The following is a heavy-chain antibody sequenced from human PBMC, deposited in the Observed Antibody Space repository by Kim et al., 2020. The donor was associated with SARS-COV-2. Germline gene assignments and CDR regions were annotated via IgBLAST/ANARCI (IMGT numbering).Heavy chain of an antibody. CDR3: ARDQVILTMVRGVTNIDY. CDR2: IWYDGSNK. Sequence: GGSLRLSCAASGFTFSSYGMHWVRQAPGKGLEWVAVIWYDGSNKYYADSVKGRFTISRDNSKNTLYLQMNSLRAEDTAVYYCARDQVILTMVRGVTNIDYWGQGTLVTVSS. CDR1: GFTFSSYG. D-gene: IGHD3-10*01. V-gene: IGHV3-33*01. J-gene: IGHJ4*02.